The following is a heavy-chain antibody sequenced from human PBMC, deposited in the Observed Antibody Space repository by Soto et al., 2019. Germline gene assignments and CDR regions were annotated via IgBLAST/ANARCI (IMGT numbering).Heavy chain of an antibody. D-gene: IGHD6-13*01. J-gene: IGHJ4*02. CDR2: ISGSGGST. Sequence: PGGSLRLSCAASGFTFSSYAMSWVRQAPGKGLEWVSAISGSGGSTYYADSVKGRFTISRDNSKNTLYLQMNSLRAEDTAVYYCAKTGPSGSIAAAGMNYFDYWGQGTLVTVS. V-gene: IGHV3-23*01. CDR1: GFTFSSYA. CDR3: AKTGPSGSIAAAGMNYFDY.